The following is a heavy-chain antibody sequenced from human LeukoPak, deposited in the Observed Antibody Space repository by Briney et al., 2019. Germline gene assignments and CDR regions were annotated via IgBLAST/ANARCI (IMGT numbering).Heavy chain of an antibody. V-gene: IGHV4-34*01. Sequence: PSETLSLTCAVYGGSFSGYYWSWIRQPPGKGLEWIGEISHSGSTNYNPSLKSRVTISVDTSENQFSLKLSSVTAADTAVYYCAGVAATALDYWGQGTLVTVSS. CDR1: GGSFSGYY. CDR3: AGVAATALDY. D-gene: IGHD2-21*02. CDR2: ISHSGST. J-gene: IGHJ4*02.